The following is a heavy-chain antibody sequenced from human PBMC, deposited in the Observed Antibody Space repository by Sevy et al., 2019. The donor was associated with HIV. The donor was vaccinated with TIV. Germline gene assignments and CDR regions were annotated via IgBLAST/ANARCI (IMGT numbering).Heavy chain of an antibody. CDR2: INWNGGST. CDR1: GFTFYDYG. Sequence: GGSLRLSCGASGFTFYDYGMTWVRQAPGKGLEWVSGINWNGGSTGYADSVKGRFTMSRDNAKNFLYLQMKSLRAEDTALYYCARSLGYRTNGVCSHSDAWGQGTLVTVSS. V-gene: IGHV3-20*04. J-gene: IGHJ5*02. CDR3: ARSLGYRTNGVCSHSDA. D-gene: IGHD2-8*01.